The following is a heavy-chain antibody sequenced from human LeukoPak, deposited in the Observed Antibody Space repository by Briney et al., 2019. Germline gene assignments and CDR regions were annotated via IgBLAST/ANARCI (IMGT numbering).Heavy chain of an antibody. CDR2: ISYDGSNK. D-gene: IGHD6-13*01. J-gene: IGHJ4*02. V-gene: IGHV3-30*18. Sequence: GGSLRLSCAASGFTFSSYGMHWVRQAPGKGLEWVAVISYDGSNKYYADSVKGRFTISRDNSKNTLYLQMNSPSAEDTAVYYCAKDLMDGGSWYFFDYWGQGTLVTVSS. CDR1: GFTFSSYG. CDR3: AKDLMDGGSWYFFDY.